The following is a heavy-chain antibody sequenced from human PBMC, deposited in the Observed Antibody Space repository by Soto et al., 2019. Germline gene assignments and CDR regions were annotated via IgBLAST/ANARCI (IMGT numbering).Heavy chain of an antibody. J-gene: IGHJ1*01. CDR1: GGSISSGGYY. CDR3: AIGYCSGGSCYRYLQH. CDR2: IYYSGST. Sequence: SETLSLTCTVSGGSISSGGYYWSWIRQHPGKGLEWIGYIYYSGSTYYNPSLKSRVTISVDTSKNQFSLKLSSVAAADTAVYYCAIGYCSGGSCYRYLQHWGKGTLVTVSS. D-gene: IGHD2-15*01. V-gene: IGHV4-31*03.